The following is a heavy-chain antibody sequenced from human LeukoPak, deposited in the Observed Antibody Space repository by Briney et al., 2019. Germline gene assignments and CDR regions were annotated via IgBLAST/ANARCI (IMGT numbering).Heavy chain of an antibody. Sequence: GGSLRLSCAASGFTFSSYWMHWVRQAPGKGLVWVSHIITDGSTIHYAGSVKGRFTISRDNAKNTLYLQMNSLRAEDTAVYYCARALWPYYFDYWGQGTLVTVSS. CDR2: IITDGSTI. CDR3: ARALWPYYFDY. J-gene: IGHJ4*02. V-gene: IGHV3-74*01. D-gene: IGHD2-21*01. CDR1: GFTFSSYW.